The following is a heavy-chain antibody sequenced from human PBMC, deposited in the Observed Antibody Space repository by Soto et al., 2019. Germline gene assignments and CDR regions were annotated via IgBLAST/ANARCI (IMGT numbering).Heavy chain of an antibody. CDR2: IDEYGSTI. D-gene: IGHD3-10*01. V-gene: IGHV3-74*01. CDR1: GFTFSSNW. CDR3: TRDIGGKGAY. J-gene: IGHJ4*02. Sequence: EVQLVESGGGLVQPGGSLRLSCAASGFTFSSNWMHWVRQVPGKGLLWVSRIDEYGSTINYADSVKGRFTISRDNGRNTLYLEMNSLRAEGTALYYCTRDIGGKGAYWGPGTLVTVSS.